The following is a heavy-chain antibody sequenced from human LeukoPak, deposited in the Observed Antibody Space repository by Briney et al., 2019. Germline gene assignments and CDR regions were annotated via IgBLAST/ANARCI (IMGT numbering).Heavy chain of an antibody. CDR1: GYTFTSYD. V-gene: IGHV1-8*01. J-gene: IGHJ4*02. D-gene: IGHD6-13*01. CDR2: MNPNSGNT. CDR3: ARGNRIAAAGILGVGY. Sequence: ASVKVSCKAFGYTFTSYDINWVRQATGQGLEWMGWMNPNSGNTGYAQKFQGRVTMTRNTSISTAYMELSSLRSEDTAVYYCARGNRIAAAGILGVGYWGQGTLVTVSS.